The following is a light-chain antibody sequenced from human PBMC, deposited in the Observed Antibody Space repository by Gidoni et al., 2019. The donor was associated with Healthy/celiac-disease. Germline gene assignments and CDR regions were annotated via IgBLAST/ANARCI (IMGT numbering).Light chain of an antibody. Sequence: SPGKRATLSCRASQSVSSSYLAWYQQNPGQAPRLLIYGASSRATGIPDRFSGSGSGTDFTLTISRLEPEDFAVYYCQQYGSSPWTFGQGTKVEIK. CDR2: GAS. CDR1: QSVSSSY. V-gene: IGKV3-20*01. CDR3: QQYGSSPWT. J-gene: IGKJ1*01.